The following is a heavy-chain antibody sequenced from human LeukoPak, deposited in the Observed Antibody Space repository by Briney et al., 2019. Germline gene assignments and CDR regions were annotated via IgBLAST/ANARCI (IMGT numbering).Heavy chain of an antibody. Sequence: GGSLRLSCAASGFSVSRDCMHWVRQAPGKGLEWVSSINGSGDATTYADSVMGRFTISRDNSKNTVSLQMNSLRAEDSAVYYCAKSDCGSDGCKLLNYWGQGTLVTASS. CDR2: INGSGDAT. D-gene: IGHD2-21*01. V-gene: IGHV3-23*01. CDR1: GFSVSRDC. J-gene: IGHJ4*02. CDR3: AKSDCGSDGCKLLNY.